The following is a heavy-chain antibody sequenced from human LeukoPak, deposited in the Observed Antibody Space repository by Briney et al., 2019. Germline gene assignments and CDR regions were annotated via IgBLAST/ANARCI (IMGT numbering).Heavy chain of an antibody. V-gene: IGHV4-34*01. CDR2: INHSGST. D-gene: IGHD3-9*01. Sequence: PSETLSLTCAVSGGSFSGYYWSWIRQPPGKGLEWIGEINHSGSTNYNPSLKSRVTISVDTSTNQFSLKLSSVTAADTAVYYCASSYPDDILTGHYWGQGTLVTVSS. CDR3: ASSYPDDILTGHY. J-gene: IGHJ4*02. CDR1: GGSFSGYY.